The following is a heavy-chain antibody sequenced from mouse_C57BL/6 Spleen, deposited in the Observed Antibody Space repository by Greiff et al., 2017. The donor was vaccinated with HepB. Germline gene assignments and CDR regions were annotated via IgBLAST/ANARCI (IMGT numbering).Heavy chain of an antibody. J-gene: IGHJ4*01. Sequence: QVQLQQPGAELVSPGSSVKLSCKASGYTFTSYWLHWVKQRPIQGLEWIGNIDPSDSETHYNQKFKDKATLTVDKSSSTAYMQLSSLTSEDSAVYYCARGYSNYDAMDYWGQGTSVTVSS. CDR1: GYTFTSYW. D-gene: IGHD2-5*01. CDR2: IDPSDSET. CDR3: ARGYSNYDAMDY. V-gene: IGHV1-52*01.